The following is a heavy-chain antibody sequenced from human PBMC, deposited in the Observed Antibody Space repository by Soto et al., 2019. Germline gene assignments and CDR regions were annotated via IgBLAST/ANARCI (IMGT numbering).Heavy chain of an antibody. CDR1: GYTFTSYG. V-gene: IGHV1-18*01. CDR3: ARVVGGSYYGGDWYFDL. CDR2: ISAYNGNT. J-gene: IGHJ2*01. Sequence: QVQLVQSGAEVKKPGASVKVSCKASGYTFTSYGISWVRQAPGQGLEWMGWISAYNGNTNYAQKLQGRVTMTTDTAXSXVYMEQSSLRSDDTAVNDGARVVGGSYYGGDWYFDLWGRGTLGTVSS. D-gene: IGHD1-26*01.